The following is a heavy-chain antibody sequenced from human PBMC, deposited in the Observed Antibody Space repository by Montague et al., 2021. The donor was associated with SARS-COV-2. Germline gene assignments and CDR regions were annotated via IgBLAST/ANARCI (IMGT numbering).Heavy chain of an antibody. V-gene: IGHV6-1*01. D-gene: IGHD1-26*01. Sequence: CAISGDSVSGNRDAWDCRRQSRSNGIEWQRRTYYRSKWYNDYAVSVKSRITINPDTSKNQISLQLNSVTPEDTAVYYCARTSASSDYWGQGTLVTVSS. J-gene: IGHJ4*02. CDR1: GDSVSGNRDA. CDR3: ARTSASSDY. CDR2: TYYRSKWYN.